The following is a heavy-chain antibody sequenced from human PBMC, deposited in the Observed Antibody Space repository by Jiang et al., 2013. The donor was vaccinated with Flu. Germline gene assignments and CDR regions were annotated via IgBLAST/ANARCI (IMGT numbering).Heavy chain of an antibody. V-gene: IGHV1-3*01. CDR1: GYTFTSYP. J-gene: IGHJ4*02. CDR2: INVANGNA. CDR3: AKDMNYVWGSYRYGFDS. Sequence: GASVKVSCKASGYTFTSYPMHWVRQAPGQRLEWMGWINVANGNAKYSQKFQGRVTIARDTSASIVYMELSSLRSEDTAVYYCAKDMNYVWGSYRYGFDSWGQGTLVTVSS. D-gene: IGHD3-16*02.